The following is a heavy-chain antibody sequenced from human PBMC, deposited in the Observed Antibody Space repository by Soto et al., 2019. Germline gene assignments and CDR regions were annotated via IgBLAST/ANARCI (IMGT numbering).Heavy chain of an antibody. CDR3: AAQSRNYYDSSGDVVDY. CDR2: IVVGSGNT. J-gene: IGHJ4*02. D-gene: IGHD3-22*01. CDR1: GFTFTSSA. V-gene: IGHV1-58*01. Sequence: ASVKVSCKASGFTFTSSAVQWVRQARGQRLEWIGWIVVGSGNTNYAQKFQERVTITRDMSTSTAYMELSSLRSEDTAVYYCAAQSRNYYDSSGDVVDYWGQGTLVTVSS.